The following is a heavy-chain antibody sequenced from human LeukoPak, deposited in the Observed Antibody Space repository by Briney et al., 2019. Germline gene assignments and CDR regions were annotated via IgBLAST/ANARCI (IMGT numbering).Heavy chain of an antibody. CDR3: ARARYYGSGSYYNYPFDY. CDR2: IIPIFGTA. D-gene: IGHD3-10*01. V-gene: IGHV1-69*06. CDR1: GGTFSSYA. Sequence: GASVKVSCKASGGTFSSYAISWVRQAPGQGLEWMGGIIPIFGTANYAQKFQGRVTITADKSTSTAYMELSSLRSEDTAVYYCARARYYGSGSYYNYPFDYWGQGTLVTVSS. J-gene: IGHJ4*02.